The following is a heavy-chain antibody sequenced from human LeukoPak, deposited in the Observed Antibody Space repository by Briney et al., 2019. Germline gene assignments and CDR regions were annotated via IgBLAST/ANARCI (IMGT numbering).Heavy chain of an antibody. CDR2: IYTSGST. J-gene: IGHJ4*02. D-gene: IGHD6-19*01. CDR3: ARSIAVAGKVNYFDY. Sequence: SETLSLTCTVSGGSISSYYWSWIRQPAGKGLEWIGRIYTSGSTNYNPSLKSRVTMSVDTSKNQFSLKLRSVTAADTAVYYCARSIAVAGKVNYFDYWGQGTLVTVSS. V-gene: IGHV4-4*07. CDR1: GGSISSYY.